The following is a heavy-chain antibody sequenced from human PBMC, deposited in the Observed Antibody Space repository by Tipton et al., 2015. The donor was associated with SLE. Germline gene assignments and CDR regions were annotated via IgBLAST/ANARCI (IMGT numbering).Heavy chain of an antibody. CDR2: IYYSGST. V-gene: IGHV4-59*01. J-gene: IGHJ6*03. Sequence: TLSLTCTVSGGSISSYYWSWIRQPPGKGLEWIGYIYYSGSTNYNPSLKSRVTISVDTSKNQFSLKLSSVTAADTAVYYCARDPARSSYMDVWGKGTTVTVSS. CDR1: GGSISSYY. CDR3: ARDPARSSYMDV. D-gene: IGHD3-10*01.